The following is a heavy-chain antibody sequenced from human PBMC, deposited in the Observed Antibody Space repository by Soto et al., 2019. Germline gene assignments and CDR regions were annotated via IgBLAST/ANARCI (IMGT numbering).Heavy chain of an antibody. CDR1: GYTFTSYY. Sequence: ASVKVSCKASGYTFTSYYMHWVRQAPGQGLEWMGIINPSGGSTSYAQKFQGRVTMTRDTSTSTVYMELSSLRSEDTAVYYCARAYYYDSSGPRWDAFDIWGQGTRLTSSS. CDR2: INPSGGST. D-gene: IGHD3-22*01. J-gene: IGHJ3*02. CDR3: ARAYYYDSSGPRWDAFDI. V-gene: IGHV1-46*01.